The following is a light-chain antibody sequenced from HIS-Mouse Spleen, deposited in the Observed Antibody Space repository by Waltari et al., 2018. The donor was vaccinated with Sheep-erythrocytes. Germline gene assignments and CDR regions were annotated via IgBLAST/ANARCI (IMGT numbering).Light chain of an antibody. CDR3: AAWDDSLSGNWV. V-gene: IGLV1-47*01. CDR1: SSNIGRNY. J-gene: IGLJ3*02. Sequence: QSVLTQPPSASGTLGQRVTISCSGISSNIGRNYVYWYQQLPGTAPKLLIYRNNQRPSGVPDRFSGSKSGTSASLAISGLRSEDEADYYCAAWDDSLSGNWVFGGGTKLTVL. CDR2: RNN.